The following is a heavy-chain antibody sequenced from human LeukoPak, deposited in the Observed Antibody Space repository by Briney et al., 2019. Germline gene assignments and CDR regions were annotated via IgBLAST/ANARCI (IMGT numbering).Heavy chain of an antibody. V-gene: IGHV4-4*07. CDR1: GGSISSYY. CDR3: ARDRPSTVTTPRSDAFDI. Sequence: SETLSLTCTVSGGSISSYYWSWIRQPAGKGLEWIGRIYTSGSTNYNPSLKSRVTMSVDTSKNQFSLKLSSVTAADTAVYYCARDRPSTVTTPRSDAFDIWGQGTMVTVSS. D-gene: IGHD4-17*01. CDR2: IYTSGST. J-gene: IGHJ3*02.